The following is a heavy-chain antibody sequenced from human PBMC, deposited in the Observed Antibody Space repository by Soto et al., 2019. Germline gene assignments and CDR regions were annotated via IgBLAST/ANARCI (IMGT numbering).Heavy chain of an antibody. CDR3: ARKSGWYVSWDYYYGMDV. CDR1: GGTFSSYA. J-gene: IGHJ6*02. CDR2: IIPIFGTA. V-gene: IGHV1-69*13. D-gene: IGHD6-19*01. Sequence: SVKVSCKASGGTFSSYAISWVRQAPGQGLEWMGGIIPIFGTANYAQKFQGRVTITADESTSTAYMELSSLRSEDTAVYYCARKSGWYVSWDYYYGMDVWGQGTTVTVSS.